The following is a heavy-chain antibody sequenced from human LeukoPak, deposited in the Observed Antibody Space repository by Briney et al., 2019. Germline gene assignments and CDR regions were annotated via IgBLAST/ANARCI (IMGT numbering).Heavy chain of an antibody. J-gene: IGHJ4*02. CDR2: ISGSGAST. CDR3: AKGSRGYSNYYFDS. Sequence: GGSLRLSCAASGFSFGGYAVSWVRQAPGKGLEWVSSISGSGASTYYADSVRGRFTISRDNSGSTLYVQMNSLKVEDTAVYYCAKGSRGYSNYYFDSWGQGTLVTVSS. D-gene: IGHD5-12*01. CDR1: GFSFGGYA. V-gene: IGHV3-23*01.